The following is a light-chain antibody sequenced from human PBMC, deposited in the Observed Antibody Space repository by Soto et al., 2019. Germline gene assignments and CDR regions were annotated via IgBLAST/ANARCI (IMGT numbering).Light chain of an antibody. J-gene: IGLJ1*01. CDR2: EGS. V-gene: IGLV2-23*03. CDR3: CSYAGSSTFEV. CDR1: SSDVGRYSL. Sequence: QSVLTQPGSMSGSPGESITISCTGTSSDVGRYSLVSWYQQDSGKAPNLMIYEGSKRPSGVSNRFSGSKSGHTASLTISGLQAEDEADYYCCSYAGSSTFEVFGTGTRLPS.